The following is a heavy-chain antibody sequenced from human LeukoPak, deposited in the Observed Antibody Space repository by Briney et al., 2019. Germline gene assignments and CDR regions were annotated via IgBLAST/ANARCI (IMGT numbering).Heavy chain of an antibody. J-gene: IGHJ6*03. Sequence: PGRSLRLSCSASGFTFGDYGMSWVRQAPGKGLEWVSFIRSRGYSGTAEYAASVKDRFTISRDDSKSIAYLQMNSLKTEDTAVYYCTRGSPGDFWSGYYMDVWGKGTTVTVSS. D-gene: IGHD3-3*01. CDR1: GFTFGDYG. CDR2: IRSRGYSGTA. CDR3: TRGSPGDFWSGYYMDV. V-gene: IGHV3-49*04.